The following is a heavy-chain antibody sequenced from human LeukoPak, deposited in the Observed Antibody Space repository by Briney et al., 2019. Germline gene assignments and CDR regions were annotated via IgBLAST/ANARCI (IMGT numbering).Heavy chain of an antibody. CDR1: GGSISSSTYY. D-gene: IGHD1-1*01. CDR3: ARATRYPSYYMDV. J-gene: IGHJ6*03. CDR2: IYYSGSS. Sequence: PSETLSLTCTVSGGSISSSTYYWGWIRQPPGKGLEWIGIIYYSGSSYYNPSLKSRVTISLDTSKNQFSLKLSSVTAADTAVYYCARATRYPSYYMDVWGKGTTVTVSS. V-gene: IGHV4-39*07.